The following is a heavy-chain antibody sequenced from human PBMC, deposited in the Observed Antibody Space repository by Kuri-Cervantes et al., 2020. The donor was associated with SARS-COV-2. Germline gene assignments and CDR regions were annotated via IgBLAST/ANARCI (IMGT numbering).Heavy chain of an antibody. J-gene: IGHJ4*02. CDR3: ARDKSYGFWREPFDY. D-gene: IGHD3/OR15-3a*01. V-gene: IGHV3-23*01. Sequence: GESLKISCVGSGFTFGDYAMSWVRQSPGKGLEWVSAISGSGSNTYYADSVKGRFIISRDNSKNTLYLQMDSLRAGDTAVYFCARDKSYGFWREPFDYWGRGTPVTVSS. CDR1: GFTFGDYA. CDR2: ISGSGSNT.